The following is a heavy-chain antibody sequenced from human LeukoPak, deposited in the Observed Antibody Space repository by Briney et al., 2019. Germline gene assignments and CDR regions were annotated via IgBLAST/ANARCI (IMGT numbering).Heavy chain of an antibody. CDR2: INEDGSVE. J-gene: IGHJ4*02. CDR3: ARWRRRQSEFDY. Sequence: GGSLRLSCAASGFTFSNYFFGWVRQVPGKGLDWVANINEDGSVEEYVNSVKGRFTISRDNAKTSVYLQINSLRVEDTAVYYCARWRRRQSEFDYWGQGTLVTVSS. CDR1: GFTFSNYF. D-gene: IGHD5-24*01. V-gene: IGHV3-7*01.